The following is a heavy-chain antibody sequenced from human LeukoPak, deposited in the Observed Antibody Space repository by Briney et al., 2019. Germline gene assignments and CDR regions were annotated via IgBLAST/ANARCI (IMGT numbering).Heavy chain of an antibody. J-gene: IGHJ4*02. CDR2: ISSSGSTI. D-gene: IGHD3-22*01. Sequence: GGSLRLSCAASGFTFSSYEMNWVRQAPGKGLEWVSYISSSGSTIYYADSVKGRFTISRDNAKNSLYLQMNSLRAEDTAVYYCAGGGMIVVDPFDYWGQGTLVTVSS. V-gene: IGHV3-48*03. CDR1: GFTFSSYE. CDR3: AGGGMIVVDPFDY.